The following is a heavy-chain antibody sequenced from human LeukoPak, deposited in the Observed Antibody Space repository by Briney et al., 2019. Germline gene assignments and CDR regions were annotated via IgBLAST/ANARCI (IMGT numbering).Heavy chain of an antibody. D-gene: IGHD2-15*01. CDR3: AKNGDRGAYCSGGSCYPYYYYYMDV. CDR1: GFTLSSYA. CDR2: ISDSGNT. Sequence: GGSLRLSCAASGFTLSSYAMSWVRQAPGKGLEWVSAISDSGNTYHADSVKGRFTISRDNSKNTLSLQMNSLRAEDTAIYYCAKNGDRGAYCSGGSCYPYYYYYMDVWGKGTTVTISS. V-gene: IGHV3-23*01. J-gene: IGHJ6*03.